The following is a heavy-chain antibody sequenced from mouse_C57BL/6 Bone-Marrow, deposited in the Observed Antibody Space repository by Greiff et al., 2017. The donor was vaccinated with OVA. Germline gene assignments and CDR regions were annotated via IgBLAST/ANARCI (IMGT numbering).Heavy chain of an antibody. J-gene: IGHJ3*01. CDR2: MVGCRSLY. Sequence: QVQLQQPGTELVKPGASVKLSCKASGYTFTSYWMHGVWEGSVQGLEWRGNMVGCRSLYNYNEKFKSKATLTVDKSSSTAYMQLSRLTSEDSAVYYGARLAAQATSAWFAYWGQGTLVTVSA. D-gene: IGHD3-2*02. CDR1: GYTFTSYW. V-gene: IGHV1-53*01. CDR3: ARLAAQATSAWFAY.